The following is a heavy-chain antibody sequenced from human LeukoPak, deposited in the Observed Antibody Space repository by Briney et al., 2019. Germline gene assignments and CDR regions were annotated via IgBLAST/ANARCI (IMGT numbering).Heavy chain of an antibody. D-gene: IGHD2-2*01. J-gene: IGHJ4*02. CDR3: ARHVVGYCSSTSCHTDY. V-gene: IGHV4-39*01. CDR2: IYYSGSS. Sequence: SETLSLTCTVSGGSISSSSYYWGWIRQPPGKGPEWIGSIYYSGSSYYNPSLKSRVTMSVDTSKNQLSLKMSSVTAADTAVYYCARHVVGYCSSTSCHTDYWGQGTLVTVSS. CDR1: GGSISSSSYY.